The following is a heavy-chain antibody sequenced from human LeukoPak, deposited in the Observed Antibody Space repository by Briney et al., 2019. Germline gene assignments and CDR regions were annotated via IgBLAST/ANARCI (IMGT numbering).Heavy chain of an antibody. V-gene: IGHV3-74*01. CDR1: GFTFSSNW. D-gene: IGHD1-26*01. Sequence: GGSLRLSCAASGFTFSSNWMHWVRQAPGKGLVWVSRSNEDGSTANYADSVKGRFTISRDNAKNTLYLQMNSLTAEDTAVYYCVRDLGGRSGHWGQGTLVTVSS. J-gene: IGHJ4*02. CDR2: SNEDGSTA. CDR3: VRDLGGRSGH.